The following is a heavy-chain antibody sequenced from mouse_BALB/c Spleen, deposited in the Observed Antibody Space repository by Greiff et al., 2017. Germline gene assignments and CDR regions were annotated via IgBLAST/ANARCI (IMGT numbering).Heavy chain of an antibody. V-gene: IGHV2-9*02. Sequence: QVQLKESGPGLVAPSQSLSITCTVSGFSLTSYGVHWVRQPPGKGLEWLGVIWAGGSTNYNSALMSRLSISKDNSKSQVFLKMNSLQTDDTAMYYCARDDSYYLVYYAMDYWGQGTSVTVSS. J-gene: IGHJ4*01. CDR2: IWAGGST. CDR3: ARDDSYYLVYYAMDY. D-gene: IGHD2-10*01. CDR1: GFSLTSYG.